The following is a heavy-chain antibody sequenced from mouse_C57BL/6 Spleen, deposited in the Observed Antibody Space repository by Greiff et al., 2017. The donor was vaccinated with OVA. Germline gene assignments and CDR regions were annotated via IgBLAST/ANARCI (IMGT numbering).Heavy chain of an antibody. V-gene: IGHV1-50*01. J-gene: IGHJ1*03. CDR1: GYTFTSYW. D-gene: IGHD1-1*01. CDR2: IDPSDSYT. CDR3: GYYGGSYWYFDV. Sequence: QVQLQQPGAELVKPGASVKLSCKASGYTFTSYWMQWVKQRPGQGLEWIGEIDPSDSYTNYNQKFKGKATLTVDTSSSTAYMQLSSLTSEDSAVYYCGYYGGSYWYFDVWGTGTTVTVSS.